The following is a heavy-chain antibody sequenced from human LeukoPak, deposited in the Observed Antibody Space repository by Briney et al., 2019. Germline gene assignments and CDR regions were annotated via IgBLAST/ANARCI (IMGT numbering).Heavy chain of an antibody. J-gene: IGHJ4*02. Sequence: ASVKVSCKASGGTFSSYAISWVRQAPGQGLEWMGGIIPIFGTANYAQKFQGRVTITADESTSTAYMELSSLRSEDTAVYYCARSYDSPEPASFDYWGQGTLVTVSS. CDR3: ARSYDSPEPASFDY. CDR2: IIPIFGTA. V-gene: IGHV1-69*13. CDR1: GGTFSSYA. D-gene: IGHD3-3*01.